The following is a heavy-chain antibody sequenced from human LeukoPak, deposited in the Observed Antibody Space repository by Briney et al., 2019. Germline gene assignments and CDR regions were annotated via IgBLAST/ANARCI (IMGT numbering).Heavy chain of an antibody. CDR1: GFTFSNAW. Sequence: GGSLRLSCAASGFTFSNAWMSWVRQAPGKGLEWVGRIKSKTDGGTTDYAAPVKGRFTISRDDSKNTLYLQMDSLKTEDTAVHYCTTDWWGGSPAVGAFDIWGQGTMVTVSS. V-gene: IGHV3-15*01. CDR2: IKSKTDGGTT. J-gene: IGHJ3*02. CDR3: TTDWWGGSPAVGAFDI. D-gene: IGHD1-26*01.